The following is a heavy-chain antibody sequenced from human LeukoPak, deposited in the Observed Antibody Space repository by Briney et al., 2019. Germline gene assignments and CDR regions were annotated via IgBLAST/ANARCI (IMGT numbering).Heavy chain of an antibody. CDR2: SSSSGSTI. V-gene: IGHV3-48*04. J-gene: IGHJ4*02. CDR1: GFTFSGYS. Sequence: GGSLRLSCAASGFTFSGYSMNWVRQAPGKGLEWVSYSSSSGSTIYYADSVKGRSTISRDNAKDSLYLQMNSLRAEDTAVYYCARSRSYYYDSTGYNLDYWGQGTLVTVSS. CDR3: ARSRSYYYDSTGYNLDY. D-gene: IGHD3-22*01.